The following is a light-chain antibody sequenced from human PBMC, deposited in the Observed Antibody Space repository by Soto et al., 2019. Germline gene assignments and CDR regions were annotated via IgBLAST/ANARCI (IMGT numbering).Light chain of an antibody. CDR3: TSFTRSDTWV. CDR2: EVS. J-gene: IGLJ3*02. CDR1: SSDVGGFNY. Sequence: QSVLTQPASVSGSPGQSITISCTGSSSDVGGFNYVSWYQQHPGKAPKVIIYEVSSRPSGISHRFSGSKSGNTASLTISGLQTEDEADYYCTSFTRSDTWVFGGGTKLTVL. V-gene: IGLV2-14*01.